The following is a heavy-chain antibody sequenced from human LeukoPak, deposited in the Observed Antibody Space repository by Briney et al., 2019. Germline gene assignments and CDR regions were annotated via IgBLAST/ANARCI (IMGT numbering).Heavy chain of an antibody. CDR2: ISAYNGNT. CDR3: ARSGAIVVVMDAFDI. V-gene: IGHV1-18*01. J-gene: IGHJ3*02. CDR1: GYTSTSYG. Sequence: ASVKVSCKASGYTSTSYGISWVRQAPGQGLEWMGWISAYNGNTNYAQKHQGRVTMTTDTSTSTAYMELRSLRSDDTAVYYCARSGAIVVVMDAFDIWGQGTMVTVSS. D-gene: IGHD3-22*01.